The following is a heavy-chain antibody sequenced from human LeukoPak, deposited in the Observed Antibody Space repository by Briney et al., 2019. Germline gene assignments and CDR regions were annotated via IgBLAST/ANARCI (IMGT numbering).Heavy chain of an antibody. Sequence: SETLSLTCTVSGGSISSYYWSWTRQPAGKGLEWIGRIYTSGSTNYNPSLKSRVTMSVDTSKNQFSLKLSSVTAADTAVYYCAKAHLGVYAKSGSYPYFDYWGQGTLVTVSS. CDR2: IYTSGST. V-gene: IGHV4-4*07. CDR3: AKAHLGVYAKSGSYPYFDY. D-gene: IGHD3-10*01. CDR1: GGSISSYY. J-gene: IGHJ4*02.